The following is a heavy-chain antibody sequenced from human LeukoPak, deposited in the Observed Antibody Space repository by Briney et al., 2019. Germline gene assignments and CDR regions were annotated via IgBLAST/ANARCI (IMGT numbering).Heavy chain of an antibody. V-gene: IGHV3-7*04. J-gene: IGHJ4*02. Sequence: GGSLKLSCVASGFTFSNYRMSWVRRAPGKGLVWVANIIQDGSAKNYVDSVKGRFTISRDNAKNSLYLQMNSLRAEDTAVYYCARVTSYYYNTSGDYYFDYWGQGTLVTVSS. CDR2: IIQDGSAK. CDR3: ARVTSYYYNTSGDYYFDY. CDR1: GFTFSNYR. D-gene: IGHD3-22*01.